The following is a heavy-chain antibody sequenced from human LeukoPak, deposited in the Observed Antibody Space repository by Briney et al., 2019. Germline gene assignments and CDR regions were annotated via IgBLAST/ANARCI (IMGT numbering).Heavy chain of an antibody. V-gene: IGHV3-30*03. D-gene: IGHD5-24*01. Sequence: GRSLRLSCAASGFTFSRYGMHWVRQAPGKGLEWVAVLSYSGTNKYYADSVKGRFTISRDTSKNTVYLQMSSLRAEDTAVYHCARDRNRDGYNFLDWYFDLWGRGTLVTVSS. J-gene: IGHJ2*01. CDR1: GFTFSRYG. CDR2: LSYSGTNK. CDR3: ARDRNRDGYNFLDWYFDL.